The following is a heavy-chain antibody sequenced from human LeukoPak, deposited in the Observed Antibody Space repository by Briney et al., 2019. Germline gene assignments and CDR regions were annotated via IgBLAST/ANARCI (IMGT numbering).Heavy chain of an antibody. CDR3: ARDSSGWAATHMFDP. Sequence: ASVKVSCKASGYTFTSYYMHWVRQAPGQGLEWMGIINPSGGSTSYAQKFQGRVTITTDESTSTAYMELSSLRSEDTAVYYCARDSSGWAATHMFDPWGQGTLVTVFS. J-gene: IGHJ5*02. CDR2: INPSGGST. CDR1: GYTFTSYY. D-gene: IGHD6-19*01. V-gene: IGHV1-46*01.